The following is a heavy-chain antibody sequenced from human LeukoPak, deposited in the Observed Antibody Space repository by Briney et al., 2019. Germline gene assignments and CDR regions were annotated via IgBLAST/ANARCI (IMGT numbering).Heavy chain of an antibody. CDR1: GGTFSSYA. CDR2: IIPIFGTA. CDR3: ARGPNFGGDCYFDY. V-gene: IGHV1-69*13. Sequence: SVKVSCKASGGTFSSYAISWVRQAPGQGLEWMGGIIPIFGTANYAQKFQGRVTITADESTSTAYIELSSLRSEDTAVYYCARGPNFGGDCYFDYWGQGTLVTGSS. D-gene: IGHD2-21*02. J-gene: IGHJ4*02.